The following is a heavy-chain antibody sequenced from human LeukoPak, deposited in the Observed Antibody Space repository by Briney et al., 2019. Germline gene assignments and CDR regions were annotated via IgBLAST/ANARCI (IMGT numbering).Heavy chain of an antibody. CDR3: ARGPYSYGDYVEDY. CDR2: INHSGST. Sequence: SETLSLTCAVYGGSFSGYYWGWIRQPPGKGLEWIREINHSGSTNHNPSLKSRVTISVDTSKNQFSLKLSSVTAADTAVYYCARGPYSYGDYVEDYWGQGTLVTVSS. V-gene: IGHV4-34*01. D-gene: IGHD4-17*01. CDR1: GGSFSGYY. J-gene: IGHJ4*02.